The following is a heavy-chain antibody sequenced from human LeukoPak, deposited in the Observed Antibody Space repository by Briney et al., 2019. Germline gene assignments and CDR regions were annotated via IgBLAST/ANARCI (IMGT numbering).Heavy chain of an antibody. CDR1: GFTFSSYG. J-gene: IGHJ4*02. D-gene: IGHD5-24*01. Sequence: GGSLRLSCAASGFTFSSYGLTWVRQAPGKGLEWVSVISGSGGSMYYADSVKGRFTISRDNSKNTLYLQMNSLRAEDTAVYYCAKDRRDGYNWVTSDYWGQGTLVTVSS. CDR2: ISGSGGSM. CDR3: AKDRRDGYNWVTSDY. V-gene: IGHV3-23*01.